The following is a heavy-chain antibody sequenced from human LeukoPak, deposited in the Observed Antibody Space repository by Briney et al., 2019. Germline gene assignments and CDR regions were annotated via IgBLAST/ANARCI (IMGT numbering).Heavy chain of an antibody. D-gene: IGHD2/OR15-2a*01. V-gene: IGHV3-21*01. CDR3: ARQTGISIDI. Sequence: PGGSLRLSCVASGFTFSSYSMNWVRQAPGKGLEWVSSISSSSSYIYYADSVKGRFTISRDNAKNSLFLQMNILRAADTAVYYCARQTGISIDIRGQGTMVTVSS. J-gene: IGHJ3*02. CDR2: ISSSSSYI. CDR1: GFTFSSYS.